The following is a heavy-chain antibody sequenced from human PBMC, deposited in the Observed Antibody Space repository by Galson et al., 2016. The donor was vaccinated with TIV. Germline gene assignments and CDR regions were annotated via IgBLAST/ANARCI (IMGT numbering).Heavy chain of an antibody. Sequence: SLRLSCAASGFTFSNYAMHWVRQAPGKGLEWVSGISGSGGITYFADSVKGRFTISRDNSMNTLYLQLNSLRAEDTAVYYCAKRRNYGGDSFESWGQGTMVTVSS. CDR1: GFTFSNYA. D-gene: IGHD4-23*01. CDR3: AKRRNYGGDSFES. V-gene: IGHV3-23*01. CDR2: ISGSGGIT. J-gene: IGHJ3*02.